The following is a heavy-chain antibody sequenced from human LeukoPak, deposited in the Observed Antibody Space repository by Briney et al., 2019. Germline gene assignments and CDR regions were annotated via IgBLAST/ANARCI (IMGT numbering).Heavy chain of an antibody. J-gene: IGHJ4*02. Sequence: PGGSLRLSCAASGFTFSSYAMHWVRQAPGKGLEWVAVISYDGSNKYYADSVKGRFTISRDNSKNTLYLQMNSLRAEDTAVYYCARGGSYYDSSGSYFDYWGQGTLVTVSS. CDR3: ARGGSYYDSSGSYFDY. CDR1: GFTFSSYA. CDR2: ISYDGSNK. D-gene: IGHD3-22*01. V-gene: IGHV3-30*14.